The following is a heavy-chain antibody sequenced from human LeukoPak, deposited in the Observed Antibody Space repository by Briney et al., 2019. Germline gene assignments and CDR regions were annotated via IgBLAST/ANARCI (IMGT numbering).Heavy chain of an antibody. V-gene: IGHV4-34*01. CDR2: INHSRGT. CDR1: GGSFSGYY. D-gene: IGHD6-19*01. J-gene: IGHJ5*02. CDR3: ARFKEARYSSGWHRNNGFVP. Sequence: SEPLSLTCVVDGGSFSGYYWSWFRRPPGKGLEWSGGINHSRGTNYNPSLKNRGTRSVGPVKNQFSLKLSSVTAADTAVYYCARFKEARYSSGWHRNNGFVPWGQGTLVTVSS.